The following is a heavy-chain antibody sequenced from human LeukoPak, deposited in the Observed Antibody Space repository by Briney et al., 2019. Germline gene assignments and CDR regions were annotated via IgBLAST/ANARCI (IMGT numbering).Heavy chain of an antibody. J-gene: IGHJ4*02. CDR2: MYFSGST. CDR3: ARRGSPKNYGDYVFDF. V-gene: IGHV4-59*08. CDR1: GGSISSHY. D-gene: IGHD4-17*01. Sequence: SETLSLTCTVSGGSISSHYWSWIRQPPGKGLEWIGYMYFSGSTNYNPSLKSRVTISIDTSKNQFSLKLSSVTAADTAVYYCARRGSPKNYGDYVFDFWGQGTLVTVSS.